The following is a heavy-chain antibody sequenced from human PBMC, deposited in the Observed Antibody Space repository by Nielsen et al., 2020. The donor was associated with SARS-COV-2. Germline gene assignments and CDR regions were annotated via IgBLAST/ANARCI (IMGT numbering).Heavy chain of an antibody. CDR2: ISSSSSYI. CDR3: ARVKGSDIIQLWSDAFDI. Sequence: WIRESPGKGLEWVSSISSSSSYIYYADSVKGRFTISRDNAKNSLYLQMNSLRAEDTAVYYCARVKGSDIIQLWSDAFDIWGQGTMVTVSS. D-gene: IGHD5-18*01. J-gene: IGHJ3*02. V-gene: IGHV3-21*01.